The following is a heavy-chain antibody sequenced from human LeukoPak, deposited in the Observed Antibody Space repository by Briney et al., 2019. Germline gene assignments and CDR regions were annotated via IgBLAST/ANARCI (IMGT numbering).Heavy chain of an antibody. J-gene: IGHJ6*03. D-gene: IGHD1-26*01. CDR3: ARDPYSGSYGNYYYYFMDV. Sequence: GGSLRLSCAASGFTFSNYEMNWVRQAPGKGLEWVSYISNSGSTIYYADSVKGRFTSSRDNAKNSGYLQMNSLRAEDTAVYYCARDPYSGSYGNYYYYFMDVWGKGTTVTISS. CDR2: ISNSGSTI. CDR1: GFTFSNYE. V-gene: IGHV3-48*03.